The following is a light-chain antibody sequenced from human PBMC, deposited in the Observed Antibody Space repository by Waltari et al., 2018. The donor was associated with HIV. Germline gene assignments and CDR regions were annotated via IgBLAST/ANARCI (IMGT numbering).Light chain of an antibody. V-gene: IGLV1-44*01. J-gene: IGLJ3*02. CDR3: ATWDDSLNGWV. CDR1: SSNIATNT. Sequence: QSVLPQPPSASGTPGQRVTIPCSGSSSNIATNTVNWYQQLPGPAPKLLIYTNHQRPSGVPARFSGSKSGTSASLAISGLQSDDDADYYCATWDDSLNGWVFGGGTRLTVL. CDR2: TNH.